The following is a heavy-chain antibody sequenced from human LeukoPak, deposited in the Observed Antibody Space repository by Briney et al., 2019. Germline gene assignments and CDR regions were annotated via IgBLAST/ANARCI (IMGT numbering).Heavy chain of an antibody. V-gene: IGHV1-2*02. D-gene: IGHD6-13*01. CDR1: GYTFTGRY. Sequence: GASVKVSCKASGYTFTGRYMHWVRQAPGQGLEWTGWINPNSGGTNYAQKFQGRVTMTRDTSISTAYMELSRLRSDDTAVYYCARDEGSSWYHYYYYMDVWGKGTTVTVSS. CDR3: ARDEGSSWYHYYYYMDV. J-gene: IGHJ6*03. CDR2: INPNSGGT.